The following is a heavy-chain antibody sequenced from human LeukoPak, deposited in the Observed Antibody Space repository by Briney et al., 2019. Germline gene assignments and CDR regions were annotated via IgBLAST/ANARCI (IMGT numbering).Heavy chain of an antibody. V-gene: IGHV1-69*04. CDR2: IIPILGIA. D-gene: IGHD1-26*01. CDR1: GGTFSSYV. J-gene: IGHJ4*02. CDR3: ARELNSGSYFWIGY. Sequence: SVKVSCKASGGTFSSYVISWVRQAPGQGLEWMGRIIPILGIANYAQKFQGRVTITADKSTSTAYMELSSLRSEDTAVYYCARELNSGSYFWIGYWGQGTLVTVSS.